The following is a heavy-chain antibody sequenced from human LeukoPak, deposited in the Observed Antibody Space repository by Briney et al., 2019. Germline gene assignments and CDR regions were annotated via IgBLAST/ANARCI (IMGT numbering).Heavy chain of an antibody. CDR2: ISYDGSNK. Sequence: GGSLRLSCAASGFTFSSYAMHWVRQAPGKGLEWVAVISYDGSNKYYADSVKGRFTISRDNSKNTLYLQMNSLRAEDTAVYYCARENYSPRGYFDYWGQGTLVTVSS. CDR1: GFTFSSYA. CDR3: ARENYSPRGYFDY. D-gene: IGHD1-7*01. V-gene: IGHV3-30-3*01. J-gene: IGHJ4*02.